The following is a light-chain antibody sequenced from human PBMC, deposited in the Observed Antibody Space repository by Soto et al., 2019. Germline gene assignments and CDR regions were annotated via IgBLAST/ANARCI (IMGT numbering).Light chain of an antibody. Sequence: TVLTQSPATLSLSPGERATLSCKASQSIGNSLGWVQQKPGQAPRLLIDAAFNRATGIPARFTGSGSGSDFTLTISSLEHEDFGVYYCRQRYNWPLTFGGGTQVEIK. V-gene: IGKV3-11*01. CDR1: QSIGNS. J-gene: IGKJ4*01. CDR2: AAF. CDR3: RQRYNWPLT.